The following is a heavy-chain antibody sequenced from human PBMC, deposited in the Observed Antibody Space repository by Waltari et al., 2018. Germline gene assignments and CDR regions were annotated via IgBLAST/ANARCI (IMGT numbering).Heavy chain of an antibody. J-gene: IGHJ5*02. D-gene: IGHD1-1*01. V-gene: IGHV4-38-2*02. Sequence: QVQLQESGPGLVKPSETLSLTCAVSGYSISSGYYWGWIRQPPGKGLEWIGSIYHSGSTYYNPSLKSRVTISVDTSKNQFSLKLSSVTAADTAVYYCARDRDEVAGLQLLWFDPWGQGTLVTVSS. CDR2: IYHSGST. CDR1: GYSISSGYY. CDR3: ARDRDEVAGLQLLWFDP.